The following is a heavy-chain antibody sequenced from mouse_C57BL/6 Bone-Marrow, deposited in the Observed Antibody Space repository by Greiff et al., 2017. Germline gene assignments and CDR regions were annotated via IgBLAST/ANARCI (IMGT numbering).Heavy chain of an antibody. J-gene: IGHJ2*01. Sequence: QVQLQQPGAELVKPGASVKMSCKASGYTFTSYWITWVKQRPGQGLEWIGDIYPGSGSTNYNEKFKSTATLTVDPPSSTAYMQLSSLTSEDSAVYYCARGGLGRGYWGQGTTLTVSS. CDR1: GYTFTSYW. D-gene: IGHD4-1*01. V-gene: IGHV1-55*01. CDR2: IYPGSGST. CDR3: ARGGLGRGY.